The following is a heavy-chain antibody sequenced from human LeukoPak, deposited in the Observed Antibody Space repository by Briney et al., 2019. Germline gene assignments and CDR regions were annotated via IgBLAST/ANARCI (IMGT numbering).Heavy chain of an antibody. CDR3: ARVGPRYSGSYRGDYFDY. Sequence: PSETLSLTCNVSGDSISSYYWSWIRQPAAKGLEWIGRIYTSGSTNYNPSLKSRVTMSVHTSKNQFSLKLSSVTAADTAVYYYARVGPRYSGSYRGDYFDYWGQGTLVTVSS. CDR2: IYTSGST. V-gene: IGHV4-4*07. CDR1: GDSISSYY. D-gene: IGHD1-26*01. J-gene: IGHJ4*02.